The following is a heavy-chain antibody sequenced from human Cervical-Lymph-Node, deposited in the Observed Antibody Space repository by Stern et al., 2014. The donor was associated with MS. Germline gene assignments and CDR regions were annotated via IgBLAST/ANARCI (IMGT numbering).Heavy chain of an antibody. CDR3: ARGASSAAWYKHAVDV. D-gene: IGHD1-14*01. Sequence: QMQLVQSGAEVQKPGSSVKVSCKASGDTSNTDAIHWVRQAPGQGLEWMGGIIPGFGTPVYAQRFKGRVSIAADESTATDYMELSSLRSDDTAVYYCARGASSAAWYKHAVDVWGQGTTVTVSS. J-gene: IGHJ6*02. CDR1: GDTSNTDA. CDR2: IIPGFGTP. V-gene: IGHV1-69*01.